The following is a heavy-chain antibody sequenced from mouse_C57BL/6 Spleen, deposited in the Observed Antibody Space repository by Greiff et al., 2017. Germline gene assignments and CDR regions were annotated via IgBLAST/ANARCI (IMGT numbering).Heavy chain of an antibody. D-gene: IGHD5-1*01. CDR2: INPSDSYT. V-gene: IGHV1-69*01. Sequence: QVQLQQPGAELVMPGASVKLSCKASGYTFTSYWMDWVKQRPGQGLEWIGEINPSDSYTNYNQKFKGKSTLTVDKSSSTAYMQLSSLTSEDSAVYVCVSYGGTYEGFDYWGQGTTVTVSS. CDR3: VSYGGTYEGFDY. CDR1: GYTFTSYW. J-gene: IGHJ4*01.